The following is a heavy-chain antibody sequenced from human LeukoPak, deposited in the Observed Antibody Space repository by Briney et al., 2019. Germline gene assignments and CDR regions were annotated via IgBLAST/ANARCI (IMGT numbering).Heavy chain of an antibody. V-gene: IGHV3-7*01. CDR2: IKQDGSEK. J-gene: IGHJ4*02. Sequence: GALRLSCAASGFTFSSYGMSWVRQAPGKGLEWVANIKQDGSEKYYVDSVKGRFTISRDNAKNSLYLQMNSLRAEDTAVYYCARWGHYYDSSGYLVYWGQGTLVTVSS. D-gene: IGHD3-22*01. CDR3: ARWGHYYDSSGYLVY. CDR1: GFTFSSYG.